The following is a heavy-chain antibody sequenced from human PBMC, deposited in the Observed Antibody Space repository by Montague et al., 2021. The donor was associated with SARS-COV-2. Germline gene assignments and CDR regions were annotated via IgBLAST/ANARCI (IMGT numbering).Heavy chain of an antibody. CDR2: IYYRSKWYN. CDR1: GDSVSSNSPT. CDR3: ARAYGGGDCYFYWYFDL. D-gene: IGHD2-21*02. J-gene: IGHJ2*01. Sequence: CAISGDSVSSNSPTSNWIRQSLSRGLEWVGRIYYRSKWYNDYAVSVKSRVIINPDTSNNRISLQLNSVTPEDTAVYYCARAYGGGDCYFYWYFDLWGRGTLVTVSS. V-gene: IGHV6-1*01.